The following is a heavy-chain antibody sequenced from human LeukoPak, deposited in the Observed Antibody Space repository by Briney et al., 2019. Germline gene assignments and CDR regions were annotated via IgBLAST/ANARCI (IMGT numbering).Heavy chain of an antibody. CDR1: ALTFSSYG. J-gene: IGHJ4*02. Sequence: GGSLRLSCAASALTFSSYGMHWVRQAPGKGLEWVAVIWYDGSNKYYADSVKGRFTISRDNSKNTLYLQMNSLRDEDTAVYYCARDRRLSYFDYWGQGTLVTVSS. V-gene: IGHV3-33*01. CDR3: ARDRRLSYFDY. D-gene: IGHD6-25*01. CDR2: IWYDGSNK.